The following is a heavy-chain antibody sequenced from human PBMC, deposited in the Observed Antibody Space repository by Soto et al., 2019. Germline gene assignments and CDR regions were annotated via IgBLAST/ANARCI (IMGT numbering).Heavy chain of an antibody. CDR1: GYSFTSYD. Sequence: QVQLVQAEAEVRKPGASVRVSCKASGYSFTSYDIAWVRQAPAQGLEWMGWISPNKGYTNYAEKFQGRATLPTDTSTSTAYMELRSLRSDDMAIYYCARENGRPPSLRVVVPGRGWLEAWGQGTPVIVSS. CDR2: ISPNKGYT. V-gene: IGHV1-18*03. D-gene: IGHD2-15*01. J-gene: IGHJ5*02. CDR3: ARENGRPPSLRVVVPGRGWLEA.